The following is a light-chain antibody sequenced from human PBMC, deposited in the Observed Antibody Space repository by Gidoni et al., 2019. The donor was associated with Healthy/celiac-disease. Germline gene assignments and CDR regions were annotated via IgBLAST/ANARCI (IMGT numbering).Light chain of an antibody. CDR1: SSNIGSNT. CDR3: AAWDDSLNGVV. CDR2: SNN. V-gene: IGLV1-44*01. Sequence: QSVLTQPPSASGTPGQRVTISCSGSSSNIGSNTVNWSPQLPGTAPKLLIYSNNQRPSGVPDRFSGSKSGTSASLAISGLQSEDEADYYCAAWDDSLNGVVFGGGTKLTVL. J-gene: IGLJ2*01.